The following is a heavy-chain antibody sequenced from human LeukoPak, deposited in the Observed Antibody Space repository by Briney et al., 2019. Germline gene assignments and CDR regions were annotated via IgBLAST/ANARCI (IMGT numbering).Heavy chain of an antibody. J-gene: IGHJ4*02. D-gene: IGHD4-23*01. V-gene: IGHV3-33*01. CDR3: ARETTVVTPGFDY. Sequence: PGRSLRLSCAASGFTFSSHGMHWVRQAPGKGLEWVAVIWYDGSNKYYADSVKGRFTISRDNSKNTLYLQMNSLRAEDTAVYYCARETTVVTPGFDYWGQGTLVTVSS. CDR2: IWYDGSNK. CDR1: GFTFSSHG.